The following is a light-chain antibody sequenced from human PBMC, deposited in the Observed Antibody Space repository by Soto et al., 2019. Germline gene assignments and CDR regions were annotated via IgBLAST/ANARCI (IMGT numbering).Light chain of an antibody. V-gene: IGLV2-18*02. Sequence: QSALTQPPSVPGSPGQLVTISCTGTSSDVGGYNRVSWYRQPPGTAPKLMIYEVSSRPSGVPDRFSGSKSGNTASLTISGLQAEDEADYYCSSYTSSSTYVFGTGTKVTVL. CDR2: EVS. CDR3: SSYTSSSTYV. J-gene: IGLJ1*01. CDR1: SSDVGGYNR.